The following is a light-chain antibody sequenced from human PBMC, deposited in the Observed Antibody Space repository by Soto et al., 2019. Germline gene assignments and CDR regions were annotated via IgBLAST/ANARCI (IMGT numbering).Light chain of an antibody. V-gene: IGKV3-15*01. CDR3: LHYFHWRT. J-gene: IGKJ1*01. CDR1: QSLNSD. CDR2: DAS. Sequence: EIVMTQSPATLSVSPEERATLSCRASQSLNSDLAWYQQKPGKAPRLLIYDASTRATGIPARFSGSRSGTEFTLTISSLQSEDSAVYYGLHYFHWRTFGQGTKVE.